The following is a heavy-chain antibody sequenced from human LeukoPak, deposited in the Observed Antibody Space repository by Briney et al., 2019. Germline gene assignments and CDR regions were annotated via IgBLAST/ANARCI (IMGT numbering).Heavy chain of an antibody. Sequence: ASVKVSCKASGYTFTSYAMHWVRQAPGQRLEWMGWINAGNGNTKYSQKFQGRVTITRDTSASTAYMELSSLRSEDTAVYYCAKGAPYDFWSGYYPLDYWGQGTLVTVFS. CDR2: INAGNGNT. D-gene: IGHD3-3*01. V-gene: IGHV1-3*01. J-gene: IGHJ4*02. CDR3: AKGAPYDFWSGYYPLDY. CDR1: GYTFTSYA.